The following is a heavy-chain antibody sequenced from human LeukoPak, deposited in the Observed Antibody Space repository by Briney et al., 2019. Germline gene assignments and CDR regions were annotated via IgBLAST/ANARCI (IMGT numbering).Heavy chain of an antibody. CDR2: VYSGGSK. D-gene: IGHD3-22*01. CDR1: GFTVSTNY. V-gene: IGHV3-53*01. J-gene: IGHJ6*03. CDR3: ARLLGSIYYDSSGYSGYYYYYMDV. Sequence: GGSLRLSCAASGFTVSTNYMSWVRQAPGKGLEWVSVVYSGGSKFYADSVKGRFTISRDNSKNTVYLQMNSLRVEDTAVYYCARLLGSIYYDSSGYSGYYYYYMDVWGKGTTVTISS.